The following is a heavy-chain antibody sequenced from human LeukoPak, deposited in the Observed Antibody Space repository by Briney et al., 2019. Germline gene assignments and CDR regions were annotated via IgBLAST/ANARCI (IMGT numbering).Heavy chain of an antibody. J-gene: IGHJ5*02. CDR3: ATKQWLAPPPDA. D-gene: IGHD6-19*01. Sequence: GGSLRLSCAASGFTFSKYWMLWVRQAPGKGLESVSRINTDGTVTTYADSVKGRFTVSRDKADNTMFLQMNSVRDEDTAVYYCATKQWLAPPPDAWGQGTPVTVSS. V-gene: IGHV3-74*01. CDR1: GFTFSKYW. CDR2: INTDGTVT.